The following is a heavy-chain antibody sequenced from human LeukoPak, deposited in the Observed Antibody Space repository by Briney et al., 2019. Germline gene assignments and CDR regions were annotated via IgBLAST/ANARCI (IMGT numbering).Heavy chain of an antibody. CDR2: ISAYNGNT. V-gene: IGHV1-18*01. CDR1: GYTFTSYG. Sequence: ASVKVSCKASGYTFTSYGISWVRQAPGQGLEGMGWISAYNGNTNYAQKLQGRVTMTTDTSTSTAYMELRSLRSDDTAVYYCARDRLLRYFDWLLYKANWFDPWGQGTLVTVSS. D-gene: IGHD3-9*01. J-gene: IGHJ5*02. CDR3: ARDRLLRYFDWLLYKANWFDP.